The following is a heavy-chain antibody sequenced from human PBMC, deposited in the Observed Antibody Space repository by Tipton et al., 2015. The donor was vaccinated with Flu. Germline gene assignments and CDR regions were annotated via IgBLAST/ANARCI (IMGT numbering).Heavy chain of an antibody. J-gene: IGHJ4*02. CDR3: ARGEVVTATQFDY. CDR1: GGSIRSYY. D-gene: IGHD2-15*01. CDR2: IYYSGST. Sequence: TLSLICTVSGGSIRSYYWSWIRQPPGKGLEWIGYIYYSGSTNYNPSLKSRVTISVDTSKNQFSLKLSSVTAADTAVYYCARGEVVTATQFDYWGQGTLVTVSS. V-gene: IGHV4-59*01.